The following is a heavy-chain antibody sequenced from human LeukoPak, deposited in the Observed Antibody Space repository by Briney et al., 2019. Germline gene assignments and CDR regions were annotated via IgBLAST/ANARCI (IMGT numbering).Heavy chain of an antibody. D-gene: IGHD3-10*01. J-gene: IGHJ4*02. CDR3: AKEAPYYGSGTPVD. CDR1: GFTFSSYG. CDR2: IRYDGSNK. Sequence: GGSLRLSCAASGFTFSSYGMHWVRQAPGKGLEWVAFIRYDGSNKYYADSVKGRFTISRDNSKNTLYLQMNSLRAEDTAVYYCAKEAPYYGSGTPVDWGQGTLVTVSS. V-gene: IGHV3-30*02.